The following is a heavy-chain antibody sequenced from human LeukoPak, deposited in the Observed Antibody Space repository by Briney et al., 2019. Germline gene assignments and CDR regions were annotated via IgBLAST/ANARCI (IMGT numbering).Heavy chain of an antibody. D-gene: IGHD3-9*01. CDR3: AGAGVSHWLVY. V-gene: IGHV1-2*06. CDR1: GYTFTGYF. J-gene: IGHJ4*02. Sequence: GASVKVSCKASGYTFTGYFIHWVRRAPGQGFEWMGRINPNTGGAKYAQKFQGRVTLTRDTSISTAYMELSSLTSDDTAIYFCAGAGVSHWLVYWGLGTLATVSS. CDR2: INPNTGGA.